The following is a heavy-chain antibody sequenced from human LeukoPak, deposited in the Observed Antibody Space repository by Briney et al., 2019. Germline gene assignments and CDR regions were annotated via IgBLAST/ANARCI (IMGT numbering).Heavy chain of an antibody. Sequence: PGRSLRLSCAASGFTFSSYAMHWVRQAPGKGLEWVAVISYDGSNKYYADSVKGRFTISRANSKNTLYLQMNSMRAEDTAVYYCARGRRITMVRGVPRTQYFDYWGQGTLVTVSS. V-gene: IGHV3-30-3*01. CDR3: ARGRRITMVRGVPRTQYFDY. D-gene: IGHD3-10*01. J-gene: IGHJ4*02. CDR1: GFTFSSYA. CDR2: ISYDGSNK.